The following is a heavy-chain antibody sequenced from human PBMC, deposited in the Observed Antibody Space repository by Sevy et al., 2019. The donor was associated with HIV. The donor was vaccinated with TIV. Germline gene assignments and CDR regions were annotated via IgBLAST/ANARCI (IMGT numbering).Heavy chain of an antibody. CDR1: GASIRDSSYY. V-gene: IGHV4-39*01. D-gene: IGHD6-13*01. CDR3: ARSMEQQLDAFDI. J-gene: IGHJ3*02. Sequence: SETLSLTCTVSGASIRDSSYYWAWIRQPPGRGLEWIGNIYSYGETYYNSSLKSRVTISVDTSKNQFSLSLTSVTAADTAIYFCARSMEQQLDAFDIWGQGTMVTVSS. CDR2: IYSYGET.